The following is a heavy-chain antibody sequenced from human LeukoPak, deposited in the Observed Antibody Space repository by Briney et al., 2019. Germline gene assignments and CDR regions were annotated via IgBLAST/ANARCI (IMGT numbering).Heavy chain of an antibody. Sequence: PPETLSPTCTVSGGSISSSSYYWGWIRQPPGKGLEWIGSIYYSGSTYYNPSLKSRVTISVDTSKNQFSLKLSSVTAADTAVYYCEIVGATILRGYFDYWGQGTLVTVSS. CDR1: GGSISSSSYY. D-gene: IGHD1-26*01. CDR2: IYYSGST. J-gene: IGHJ4*02. V-gene: IGHV4-39*01. CDR3: EIVGATILRGYFDY.